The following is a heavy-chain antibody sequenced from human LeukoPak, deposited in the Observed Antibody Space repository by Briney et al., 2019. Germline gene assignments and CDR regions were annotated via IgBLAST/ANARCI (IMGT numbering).Heavy chain of an antibody. V-gene: IGHV3-74*01. CDR3: ARGTTAGYCSGGSCRANYGMDV. D-gene: IGHD2-15*01. Sequence: GGSLRLSSAASGLTFSSNWMHWVRQAPGKGLVWVSRINRDGSSTSYADSVKGRFTISRDNAKNTLYLQMNSLRAEDTAVYYCARGTTAGYCSGGSCRANYGMDVWGQGTTVTVSS. CDR2: INRDGSST. CDR1: GLTFSSNW. J-gene: IGHJ6*02.